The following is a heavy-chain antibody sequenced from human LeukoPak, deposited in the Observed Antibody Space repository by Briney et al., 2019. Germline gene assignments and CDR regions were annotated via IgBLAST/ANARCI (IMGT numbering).Heavy chain of an antibody. CDR3: ARLRAMAGHRGGFDF. V-gene: IGHV4-39*01. CDR1: GDSISYHNYY. J-gene: IGHJ3*01. CDR2: VYYTGNT. D-gene: IGHD6-19*01. Sequence: SETLSLTCAVSGDSISYHNYYWDWIRQPPGKGLEWIGTVYYTGNTYYNPSLKSRVAISVYTYKNQFSLQLTSMTAADTAVYYVARLRAMAGHRGGFDFWGRGTMVTVSS.